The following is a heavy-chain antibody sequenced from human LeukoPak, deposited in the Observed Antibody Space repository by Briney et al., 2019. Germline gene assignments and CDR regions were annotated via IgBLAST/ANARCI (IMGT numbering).Heavy chain of an antibody. CDR1: GGSFSTYY. Sequence: PSETLSLTCTVTGGSFSTYYWSWIRQPPGKGLEWIGHFYYSGSTNYNPSLRSRVTISVDTSRNQFSLKLTSVTAADTAVYYCARGQGGNYYLNYFDYWGQGALVTVSS. J-gene: IGHJ4*02. CDR2: FYYSGST. CDR3: ARGQGGNYYLNYFDY. V-gene: IGHV4-59*01. D-gene: IGHD1-26*01.